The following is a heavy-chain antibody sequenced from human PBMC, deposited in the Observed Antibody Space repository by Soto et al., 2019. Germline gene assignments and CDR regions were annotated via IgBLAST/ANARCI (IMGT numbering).Heavy chain of an antibody. V-gene: IGHV1-69*13. CDR2: IIPIFGTA. J-gene: IGHJ3*02. Sequence: GSSVKVSCKASGVTFSSYAISWVRQAPGQGLEWMGGIIPIFGTANYAQKFQGRVTITADESTSTAYMELSSLRSEDTAVYYCARVKRSAMVRGVIPYDAFDIWGQGTMVTVSS. CDR1: GVTFSSYA. CDR3: ARVKRSAMVRGVIPYDAFDI. D-gene: IGHD3-10*01.